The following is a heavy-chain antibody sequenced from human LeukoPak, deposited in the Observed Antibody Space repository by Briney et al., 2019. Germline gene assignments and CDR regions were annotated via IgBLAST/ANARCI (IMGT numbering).Heavy chain of an antibody. CDR2: MNPNSGNT. CDR3: ARGFQVRSSGWYWQNYYYYGMDV. Sequence: GASVKVSCKASGYTFTSYDINWVRQATGQGLEWMGWMNPNSGNTGYAQKFQGRVTMTRNTSISTAYMELSSLRSEDTVVYYCARGFQVRSSGWYWQNYYYYGMDVWGQGTTVTVSS. CDR1: GYTFTSYD. V-gene: IGHV1-8*02. D-gene: IGHD6-19*01. J-gene: IGHJ6*02.